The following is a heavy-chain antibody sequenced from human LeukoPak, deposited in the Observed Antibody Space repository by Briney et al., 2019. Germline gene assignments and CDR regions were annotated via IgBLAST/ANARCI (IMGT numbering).Heavy chain of an antibody. D-gene: IGHD2-8*01. CDR2: ISGNSGSI. V-gene: IGHV3-9*01. CDR3: AKDTASGYCTNCVCYTVVY. CDR1: GFTFDDYA. Sequence: GGSLRLSCAASGFTFDDYAMSWVRQAPGKGLEWVSGISGNSGSIDYADSVKGRFTFSRDNAKKSLYLQMNSLRAKDTALYYCAKDTASGYCTNCVCYTVVYWGQGTLVTVSS. J-gene: IGHJ4*02.